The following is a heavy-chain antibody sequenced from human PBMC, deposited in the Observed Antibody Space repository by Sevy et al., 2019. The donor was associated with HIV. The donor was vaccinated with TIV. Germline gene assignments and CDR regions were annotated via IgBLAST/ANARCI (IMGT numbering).Heavy chain of an antibody. CDR2: IKQDGSKK. CDR3: ARLKLHYDPYYFDL. Sequence: GGSLRLSCAASGFTFSDYWMSWVRQAPEKGLEWVANIKQDGSKKYYVDSVKGRFIMSRDNAKNSLYQEMNSLRAEDTAVYYCARLKLHYDPYYFDLWGQGTLVTVSS. CDR1: GFTFSDYW. V-gene: IGHV3-7*01. J-gene: IGHJ4*02. D-gene: IGHD3-16*01.